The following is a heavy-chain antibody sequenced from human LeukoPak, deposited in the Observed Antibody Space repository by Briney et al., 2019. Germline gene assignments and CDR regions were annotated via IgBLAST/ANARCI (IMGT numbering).Heavy chain of an antibody. CDR2: ISSSGSTI. D-gene: IGHD2-2*02. V-gene: IGHV3-11*01. Sequence: GGSLRLSCAASGFTFSDYYMSWIRQAPGKGLEWVSYISSSGSTIYYADSVKGRFTISRDNAKNSLYLQMNSLRAEDTAVYYCARVFQGGYCSSTRCYTSYYYMDVWGKGTTVTVSS. CDR3: ARVFQGGYCSSTRCYTSYYYMDV. J-gene: IGHJ6*03. CDR1: GFTFSDYY.